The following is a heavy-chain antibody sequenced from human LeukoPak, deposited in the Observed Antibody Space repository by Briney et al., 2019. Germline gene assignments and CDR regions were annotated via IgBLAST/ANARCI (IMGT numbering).Heavy chain of an antibody. V-gene: IGHV3-23*01. D-gene: IGHD4-17*01. CDR3: AKDRYGDYPLVWDY. CDR1: GFTFSSYA. Sequence: GGSLGLSCEASGFTFSSYAMSWVAQAPGKGLEGDSAISGSGGSTYYADSVKGRFTISRDNSKNTLYLQMNSLRAEDTAVYYCAKDRYGDYPLVWDYWGQGTLVTVSS. CDR2: ISGSGGST. J-gene: IGHJ4*02.